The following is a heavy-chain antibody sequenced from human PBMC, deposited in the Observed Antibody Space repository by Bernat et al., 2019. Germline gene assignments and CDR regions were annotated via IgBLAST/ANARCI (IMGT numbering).Heavy chain of an antibody. V-gene: IGHV3-30*18. CDR1: AFTFSSYG. J-gene: IGHJ4*02. CDR3: AKDIAAAGTLDY. Sequence: QVQLVESGGGVVQPGRSLRLSCAASAFTFSSYGMHWVRQAPGKGLEWVAVISYDGSNKYYADSVKGRFTISRDNSKNTLYLQMNSLRAEDTAVYYCAKDIAAAGTLDYWGQGTLVTVSS. D-gene: IGHD6-13*01. CDR2: ISYDGSNK.